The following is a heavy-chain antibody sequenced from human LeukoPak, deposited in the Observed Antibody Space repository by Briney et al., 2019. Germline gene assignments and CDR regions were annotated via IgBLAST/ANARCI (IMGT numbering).Heavy chain of an antibody. CDR2: ITMDSVR. Sequence: GGSLRLSCSASGFSLSDYGMSWVRQAPGKGLEWISYITMDSVRFYADSVKGRFTISRDNDKNSVYLQMNSLRDDDTAVYYCARDTSPRGDYWGQGTLVTVSS. D-gene: IGHD3-10*01. CDR3: ARDTSPRGDY. CDR1: GFSLSDYG. V-gene: IGHV3-48*02. J-gene: IGHJ4*02.